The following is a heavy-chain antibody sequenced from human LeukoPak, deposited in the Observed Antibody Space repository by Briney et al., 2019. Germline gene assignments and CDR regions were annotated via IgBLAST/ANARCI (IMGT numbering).Heavy chain of an antibody. Sequence: PGGSLRLSCAASGFTFSSYEMNWVRQAPGKGLEWVSYISSSGSTIYYADSVKGRFTISRDNAKNPLYLQMNSLRAEDTAVYYCATNPNSYYYGSGSYYLNDYWGQGTLVTVSS. CDR3: ATNPNSYYYGSGSYYLNDY. D-gene: IGHD3-10*01. CDR1: GFTFSSYE. CDR2: ISSSGSTI. J-gene: IGHJ4*02. V-gene: IGHV3-48*03.